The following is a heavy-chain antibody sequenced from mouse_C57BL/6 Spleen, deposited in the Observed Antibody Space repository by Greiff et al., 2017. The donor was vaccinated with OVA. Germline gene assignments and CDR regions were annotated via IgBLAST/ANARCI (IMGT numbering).Heavy chain of an antibody. D-gene: IGHD2-5*01. CDR2: IWRGGST. J-gene: IGHJ3*01. CDR1: GFSLTSYG. V-gene: IGHV2-5*01. CDR3: AKTYYSNYEGFAY. Sequence: VKLVESGPGLVQPSQSLSITCTVSGFSLTSYGVHWVRQSPGKGLEWLGVIWRGGSTDYNAAFMSRLSITKDNSKSQVFFKMNSLQADDTAIYYCAKTYYSNYEGFAYWGQGTLVTVSA.